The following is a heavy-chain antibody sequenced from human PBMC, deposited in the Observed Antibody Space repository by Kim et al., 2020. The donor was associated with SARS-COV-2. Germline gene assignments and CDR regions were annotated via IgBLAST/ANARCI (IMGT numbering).Heavy chain of an antibody. CDR1: GFTFSSYS. CDR2: ISSSSSYI. Sequence: GGSLRPSCAASGFTFSSYSMNWVRQAPGKGLEWVSSISSSSSYIYYADSVKGRFTISRDNAKNSLYLQMNSLRAEDTAVYYCARYYGYYYGMDVWGQGTTVTVSS. CDR3: ARYYGYYYGMDV. D-gene: IGHD3-10*01. V-gene: IGHV3-21*01. J-gene: IGHJ6*02.